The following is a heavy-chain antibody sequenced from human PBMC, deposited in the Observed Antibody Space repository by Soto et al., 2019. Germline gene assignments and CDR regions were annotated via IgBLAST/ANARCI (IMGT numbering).Heavy chain of an antibody. D-gene: IGHD2-15*01. Sequence: ASAKPCCTDSGGTKTSCDMRWVRQDKEQGLEWMGWMNPNSGNTGYAQKFQGRVTMTRNTSISTAYMELSSLRSEDTAVYYCARAVSLYCSGGSCYSYYMDVWGKGTTVTVSS. CDR3: ARAVSLYCSGGSCYSYYMDV. V-gene: IGHV1-8*01. J-gene: IGHJ6*03. CDR1: GGTKTSCD. CDR2: MNPNSGNT.